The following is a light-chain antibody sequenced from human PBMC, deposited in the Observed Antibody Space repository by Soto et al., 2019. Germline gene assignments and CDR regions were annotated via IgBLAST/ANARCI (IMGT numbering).Light chain of an antibody. Sequence: EIVMTQAPATLSVSPGEGATLSCRASQSVSSNLAWYQQKPGQAPRLLIYAASSRATGIPDRFSDSGSGTEFTLTISSLQSEDFAVYFCQQYNNWPPLTFGGGTKVEIK. CDR1: QSVSSN. J-gene: IGKJ4*01. CDR2: AAS. V-gene: IGKV3-15*01. CDR3: QQYNNWPPLT.